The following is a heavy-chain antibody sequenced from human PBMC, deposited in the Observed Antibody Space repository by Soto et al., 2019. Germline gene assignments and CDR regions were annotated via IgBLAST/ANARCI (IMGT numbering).Heavy chain of an antibody. J-gene: IGHJ4*02. Sequence: QITLKESGPPLVKPTQTLTLTCTFSGFSLTTSGVAVGWIRQPPGKALEWLALISGSDDKRYRPSLNSSLTIXKVXSKNQVVLTMTNMDPVDTATYYCAHRQPALLAFDYWGQGTLVTVSS. CDR1: GFSLTTSGVA. D-gene: IGHD2-21*01. V-gene: IGHV2-5*01. CDR3: AHRQPALLAFDY. CDR2: ISGSDDK.